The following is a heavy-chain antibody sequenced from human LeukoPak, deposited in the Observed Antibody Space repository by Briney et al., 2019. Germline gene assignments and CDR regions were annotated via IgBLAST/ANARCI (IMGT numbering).Heavy chain of an antibody. V-gene: IGHV4-39*07. CDR3: AREKPDYYYDRGAFDI. CDR2: IYYSGST. J-gene: IGHJ3*02. Sequence: PSETLSLTCTVSGGSISSSSYYWGWIRQPPGKGLEWIGSIYYSGSTYYNPSLKSRVTISVDKSKNQFSLKLSSVTAADTAVYYCAREKPDYYYDRGAFDIWGQGTMVTVSS. CDR1: GGSISSSSYY. D-gene: IGHD3-22*01.